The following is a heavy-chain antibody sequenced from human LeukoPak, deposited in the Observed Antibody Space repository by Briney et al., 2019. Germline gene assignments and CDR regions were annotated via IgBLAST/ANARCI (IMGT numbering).Heavy chain of an antibody. J-gene: IGHJ6*02. CDR1: GDSVSSNSAA. CDR3: VRDSRYYDILTGYYSHGMDV. CDR2: TYHKSKWYN. V-gene: IGHV6-1*01. Sequence: SQTLSLTCAISGDSVSSNSAARNWIRQSPSRGLEWLGRTYHKSKWYNDYAVSVKSRVTINSDTPKNQFSLQLNSVTPEDTAVYYCVRDSRYYDILTGYYSHGMDVWGQGTTVTVSS. D-gene: IGHD3-9*01.